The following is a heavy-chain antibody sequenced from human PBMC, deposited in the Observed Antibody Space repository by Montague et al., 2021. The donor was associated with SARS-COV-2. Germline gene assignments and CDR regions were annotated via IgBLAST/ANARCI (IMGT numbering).Heavy chain of an antibody. CDR2: IYSSGRT. J-gene: IGHJ4*02. CDR1: GFTVSSNH. CDR3: ARDFGESRDH. D-gene: IGHD3-10*01. Sequence: SLRLSCAASGFTVSSNHMSWVRQAPGKGLEWVSLIYSSGRTSYADSVKGRFTMSRDNSKNTLYLQTNSLRAEDTAVYYCARDFGESRDHWGQGTLVTVSS. V-gene: IGHV3-53*01.